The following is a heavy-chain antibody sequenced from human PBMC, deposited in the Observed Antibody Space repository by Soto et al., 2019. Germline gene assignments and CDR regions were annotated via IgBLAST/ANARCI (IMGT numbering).Heavy chain of an antibody. J-gene: IGHJ6*02. D-gene: IGHD3-3*01. CDR1: GFTFSSCG. CDR2: IWYDGSNK. V-gene: IGHV3-33*01. Sequence: GGSLRLSCAASGFTFSSCGMHWVRQAPGKGLEWVAVIWYDGSNKYYADSVKGRFTISRDNSKNTLYLQMNSLRAEDTAVYYCARGPSSSTIYYYYGMDVWGQGTTVTVSS. CDR3: ARGPSSSTIYYYYGMDV.